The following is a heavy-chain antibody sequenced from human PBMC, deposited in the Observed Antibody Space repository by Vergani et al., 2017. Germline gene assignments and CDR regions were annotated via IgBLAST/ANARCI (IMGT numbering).Heavy chain of an antibody. CDR2: ISSSSSYI. Sequence: EVQLVESGGGLVKPGGSLRLSCAASGFTFSSYSMNWVRQAPGKGLEWVSSISSSSSYIYYADAVKGRFTISRDNAKNSLYLQMNSLRAEDTAVYYCAREGGLPRYSYGTGAFDYWGQGTLVTVSS. CDR1: GFTFSSYS. J-gene: IGHJ4*02. V-gene: IGHV3-21*01. CDR3: AREGGLPRYSYGTGAFDY. D-gene: IGHD5-18*01.